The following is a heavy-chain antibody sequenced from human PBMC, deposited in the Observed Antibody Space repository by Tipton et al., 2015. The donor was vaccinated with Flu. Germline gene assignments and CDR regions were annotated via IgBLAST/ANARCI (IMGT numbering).Heavy chain of an antibody. CDR3: ARDKDWVPLDY. Sequence: SLRLSCATFGFTFSSYNMHWVRQAPGKGLEWVASMSYDGNKKHYADSVKGRFTTSRDNARNTLYLQMNSLRAEDTAVYFCARDKDWVPLDYWGQGTRVIVSS. CDR2: MSYDGNKK. J-gene: IGHJ4*01. D-gene: IGHD3/OR15-3a*01. V-gene: IGHV3-33*05. CDR1: GFTFSSYN.